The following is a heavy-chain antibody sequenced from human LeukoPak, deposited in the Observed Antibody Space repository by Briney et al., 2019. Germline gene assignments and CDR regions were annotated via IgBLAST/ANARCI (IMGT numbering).Heavy chain of an antibody. CDR1: GFTFSSNY. CDR3: GRDSRSWYDYVWGCRPPAFDI. V-gene: IGHV3-66*01. J-gene: IGHJ3*02. Sequence: GGSLRLSCAASGFTFSSNYMNWVRQAPGKGLEWVSDIYSGGSTYYSDSVKGRFTISRDNSKNTLYLQMNSLRAEDTAVYYCGRDSRSWYDYVWGCRPPAFDIWGQGTMVTVSS. D-gene: IGHD3-16*01. CDR2: IYSGGST.